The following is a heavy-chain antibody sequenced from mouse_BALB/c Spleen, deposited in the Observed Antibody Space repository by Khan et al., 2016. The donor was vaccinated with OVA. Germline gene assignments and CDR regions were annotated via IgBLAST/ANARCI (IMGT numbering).Heavy chain of an antibody. V-gene: IGHV5-17*02. J-gene: IGHJ2*01. Sequence: EVHLVESGGGLVQSGGSRKLSCAASGFTFTSYGMHWIRQAPEKGLEWVAYISSDSNTIYYADTVKGRFTISRDNPKNTLFLQMTSLRSGDTAMYFCATSYFYGYYVDYWGQGTTLTVSS. CDR3: ATSYFYGYYVDY. D-gene: IGHD1-1*01. CDR1: GFTFTSYG. CDR2: ISSDSNTI.